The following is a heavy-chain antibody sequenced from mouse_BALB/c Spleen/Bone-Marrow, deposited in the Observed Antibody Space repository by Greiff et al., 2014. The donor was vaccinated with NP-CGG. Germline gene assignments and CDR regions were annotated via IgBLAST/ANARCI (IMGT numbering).Heavy chain of an antibody. V-gene: IGHV14-3*02. CDR2: IDPANGNT. CDR1: DFNIKDTY. CDR3: AIYYYGSSGFAY. D-gene: IGHD1-1*01. Sequence: VQLPQPGAELVKPGASVKLSCTASDFNIKDTYMHWVKQRPEQGLEWIGRIDPANGNTKYDPKFQGKATITADTSSNTAYLQLSSLTSEDTAVYYCAIYYYGSSGFAYWGQGTLVTVSA. J-gene: IGHJ3*01.